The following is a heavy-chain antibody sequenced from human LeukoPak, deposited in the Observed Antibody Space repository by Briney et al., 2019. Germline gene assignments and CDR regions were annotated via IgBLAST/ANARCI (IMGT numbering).Heavy chain of an antibody. CDR3: AGTVDTAMADYFDY. J-gene: IGHJ4*02. D-gene: IGHD5-18*01. CDR2: IYYSGST. V-gene: IGHV4-59*08. CDR1: GGSISSYY. Sequence: PSETLSLTCTVSGGSISSYYWSWIRQPPGKGLEWIGYIYYSGSTNYNPSLKSRVTISVDTSKNQFSLKLSSVTAADTAVYYCAGTVDTAMADYFDYWGQGTLVTVSS.